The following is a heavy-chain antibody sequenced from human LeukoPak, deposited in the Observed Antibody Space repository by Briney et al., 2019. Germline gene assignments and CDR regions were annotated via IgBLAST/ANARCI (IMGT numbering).Heavy chain of an antibody. D-gene: IGHD6-19*01. V-gene: IGHV4-34*01. CDR1: GGSFSGYY. J-gene: IGHJ1*01. CDR3: ATNGWYCLDH. CDR2: IYHSGST. Sequence: PSETLSLTCAVYGGSFSGYYWSWIRQPPGKGLEWIGEIYHSGSTNYNPSLQSRVTISVDESNNHFSLRLTSVTAADTAVYYRATNGWYCLDHWGQGALVTVSS.